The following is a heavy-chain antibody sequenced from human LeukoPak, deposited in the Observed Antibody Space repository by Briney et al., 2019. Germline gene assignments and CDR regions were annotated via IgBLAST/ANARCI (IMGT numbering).Heavy chain of an antibody. V-gene: IGHV3-13*04. CDR1: GFTFSSYD. D-gene: IGHD3-22*01. J-gene: IGHJ3*02. CDR2: IGTAGDT. CDR3: ARQEPSSGYWGDAFDI. Sequence: GGSLRLSCAASGFTFSSYDMHWVRHATGKGLEWVSAIGTAGDTYYPGSVKGRFTISRENAKNSLYLQMNSLRAGDTAVYYCARQEPSSGYWGDAFDIWGQGTMVTISP.